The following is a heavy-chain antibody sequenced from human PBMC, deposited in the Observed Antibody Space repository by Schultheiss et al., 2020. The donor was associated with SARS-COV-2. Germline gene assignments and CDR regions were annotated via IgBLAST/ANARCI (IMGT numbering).Heavy chain of an antibody. CDR2: IYYSGST. V-gene: IGHV4-39*07. CDR3: ARGYGSSWYGFDY. Sequence: GSLRLSCTVSGGSISSSSYYWGWIRQPPGKGLEWIGSIYYSGSTNYNPSLKSRVTISVDTSKNQFSLKLSSVTAADTAVYYCARGYGSSWYGFDYWGQGTLVTVSS. J-gene: IGHJ4*02. CDR1: GGSISSSSYY. D-gene: IGHD6-13*01.